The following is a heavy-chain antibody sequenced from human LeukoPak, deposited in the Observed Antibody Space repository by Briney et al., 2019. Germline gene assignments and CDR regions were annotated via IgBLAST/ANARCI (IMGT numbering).Heavy chain of an antibody. CDR3: ARGGPYCGGDCYDGWFDP. CDR2: VNQGGSDT. V-gene: IGHV3-74*01. D-gene: IGHD2-21*02. CDR1: GFTFTAYW. Sequence: PGGSLRLSCAASGFTFTAYWMHWVRQAPGKGLVWVSRVNQGGSDTAYAGSVKGRFTIFRDNARNTLYLQMNSLRAEDTAVYYCARGGPYCGGDCYDGWFDPWGQGTLVTVSS. J-gene: IGHJ5*02.